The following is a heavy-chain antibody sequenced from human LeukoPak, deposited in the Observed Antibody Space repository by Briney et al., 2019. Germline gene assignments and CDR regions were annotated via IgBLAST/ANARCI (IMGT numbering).Heavy chain of an antibody. CDR3: ARAAYDFWSGDY. D-gene: IGHD3-3*01. CDR2: INSDGTST. Sequence: PGGSLRLSCAASGFTFSSYWMHWVRQAPGKGLVWVSTINSDGTSTKYADSVKGRFIISRGNAKNTLYLQMNSLRAEDTAVYYCARAAYDFWSGDYWGQGTLVTVSS. CDR1: GFTFSSYW. J-gene: IGHJ4*02. V-gene: IGHV3-74*03.